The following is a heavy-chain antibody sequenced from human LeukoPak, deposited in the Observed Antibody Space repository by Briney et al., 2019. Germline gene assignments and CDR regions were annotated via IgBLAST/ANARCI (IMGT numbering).Heavy chain of an antibody. Sequence: ASVKVSCKASGYTFTSYYMHWVRQAPGQGLEWMGIINPSGGSTSYAQKFQGRVTMTRDTSTSTVYMELSSLRSEDTAVYYCARVLYYDFWSGYYLPNRFDPWGQGTLVTVSS. CDR1: GYTFTSYY. J-gene: IGHJ5*02. CDR3: ARVLYYDFWSGYYLPNRFDP. V-gene: IGHV1-46*01. CDR2: INPSGGST. D-gene: IGHD3-3*01.